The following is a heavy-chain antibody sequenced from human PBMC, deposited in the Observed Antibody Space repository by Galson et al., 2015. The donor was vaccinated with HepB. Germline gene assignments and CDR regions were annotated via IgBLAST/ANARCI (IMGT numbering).Heavy chain of an antibody. D-gene: IGHD5-18*01. Sequence: SVKVSCKASGGTFSSYAISWVRQAPGQGLEWMGRIIPILGIANYAQKFQGRVTITADKSTSTAYMELSSLRSEDTAVYYCARGGYSHESFDSWGQGTLVTVSS. J-gene: IGHJ4*02. CDR3: ARGGYSHESFDS. CDR2: IIPILGIA. V-gene: IGHV1-69*04. CDR1: GGTFSSYA.